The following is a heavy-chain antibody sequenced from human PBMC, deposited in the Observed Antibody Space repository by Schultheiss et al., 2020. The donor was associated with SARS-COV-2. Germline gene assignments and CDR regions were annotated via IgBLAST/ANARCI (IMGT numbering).Heavy chain of an antibody. J-gene: IGHJ4*02. V-gene: IGHV4-59*12. CDR1: GGSISSYY. CDR2: IYYSGST. Sequence: SETLSLTCTVSGGSISSYYWSWIRQPPGKGLEWIGYIYYSGSTNYNPSLKSRVTISVDTSKNQFSLKLSSVTAADTAVYYCVKEEGHGPNNFDYWGQGTLVTVS. D-gene: IGHD2/OR15-2a*01. CDR3: VKEEGHGPNNFDY.